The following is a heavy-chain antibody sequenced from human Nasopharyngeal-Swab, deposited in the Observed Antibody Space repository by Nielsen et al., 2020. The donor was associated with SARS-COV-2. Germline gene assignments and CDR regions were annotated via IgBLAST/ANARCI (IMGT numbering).Heavy chain of an antibody. Sequence: WTVWGGANNTYFWGWIRQPPGKGLEWIGYIVDSGSTKYNPSLQSRVTMFVDTSKNQVSLKLSSVTAADTAVYYCARSPIAGFVNLGDFDIWGQGTMVTVSS. CDR3: ARSPIAGFVNLGDFDI. CDR1: GGANNTYF. J-gene: IGHJ3*02. V-gene: IGHV4-59*01. D-gene: IGHD2-21*02. CDR2: IVDSGST.